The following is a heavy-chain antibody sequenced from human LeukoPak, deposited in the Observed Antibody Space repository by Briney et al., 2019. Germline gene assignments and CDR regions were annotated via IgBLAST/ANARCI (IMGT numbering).Heavy chain of an antibody. J-gene: IGHJ4*02. CDR1: GGSISSSSYY. D-gene: IGHD3-10*01. Sequence: SETLSLTCTVSGGSISSSSYYWGWIRQPPGKGLEWIGSIYYSGSTYYNPSLKSRVTISVDTSKNQFSLKLSSVTAADTAVYYCARVGLGTFDYWGQGTLVTVSS. CDR2: IYYSGST. V-gene: IGHV4-39*07. CDR3: ARVGLGTFDY.